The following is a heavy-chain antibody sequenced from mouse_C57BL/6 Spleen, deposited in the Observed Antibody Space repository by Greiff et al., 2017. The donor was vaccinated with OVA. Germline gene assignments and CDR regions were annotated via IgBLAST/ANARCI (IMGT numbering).Heavy chain of an antibody. CDR2: INYDGSST. CDR3: ARDRGYDGFFDY. CDR1: GFTFSDYY. Sequence: EVKVVESEGGLVQPGSSMKLSCTASGFTFSDYYMAWVRQVPEKGLEWVANINYDGSSTYYLDSLKSRFIISRDNAKNILYLQMSSLKSEDTATYYCARDRGYDGFFDYWGQGTTLTVSS. D-gene: IGHD2-2*01. V-gene: IGHV5-16*01. J-gene: IGHJ2*01.